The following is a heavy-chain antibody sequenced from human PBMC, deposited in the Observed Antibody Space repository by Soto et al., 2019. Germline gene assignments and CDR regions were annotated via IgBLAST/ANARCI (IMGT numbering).Heavy chain of an antibody. CDR3: ARGGRSSTSQVAISYYYYYMDV. Sequence: PSETLSLTCAVYGGSFSGYYWSWIRQPPGKGLEWIGEINHSGSTNYNPSLKSRVTISVDTSKNQFSLKLSSVTAADTAVYYCARGGRSSTSQVAISYYYYYMDVWGKGTTVTVSS. D-gene: IGHD2-2*01. V-gene: IGHV4-34*01. J-gene: IGHJ6*03. CDR1: GGSFSGYY. CDR2: INHSGST.